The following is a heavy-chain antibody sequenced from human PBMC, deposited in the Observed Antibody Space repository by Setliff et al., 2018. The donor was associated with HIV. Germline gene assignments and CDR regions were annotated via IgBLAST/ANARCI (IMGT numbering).Heavy chain of an antibody. Sequence: AASVKVSCKSSGYTFTDYFMHWVRQASGQGLEWMGWISPDNGNRRILRRFQGRVTMTRDTSINTAYLELSGLTSDDTAVYYCARQLSNSFDYWGQGTLVTVSS. V-gene: IGHV1-2*02. CDR2: ISPDNGNR. CDR3: ARQLSNSFDY. D-gene: IGHD1-1*01. J-gene: IGHJ4*02. CDR1: GYTFTDYF.